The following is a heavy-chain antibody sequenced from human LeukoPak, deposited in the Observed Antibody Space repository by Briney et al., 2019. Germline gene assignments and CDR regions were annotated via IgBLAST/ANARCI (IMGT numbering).Heavy chain of an antibody. CDR2: IYTGGST. D-gene: IGHD3-22*01. CDR1: GGSISSYY. V-gene: IGHV4-4*07. CDR3: ARDHYDSQSDF. J-gene: IGHJ4*02. Sequence: PSETLSLTCTVSGGSISSYYWSWIRQPAGKGLEWIGRIYTGGSTNYNPPLKSRVTMSVDTSKNQFSLKLSSVTAADTAVYYCARDHYDSQSDFWGQGTLVTVSS.